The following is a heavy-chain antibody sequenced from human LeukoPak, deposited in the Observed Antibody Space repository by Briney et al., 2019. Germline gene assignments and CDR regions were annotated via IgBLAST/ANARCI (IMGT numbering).Heavy chain of an antibody. CDR2: IIPIFGTA. Sequence: ASVEVSCKASGGTFSSYAISWVRQAPGQGLEWMGGIIPIFGTANYAQKFQGRVTITTDESTSTAYMELSSLKSEDTAVYYCARGRPSGSYYYDSSGYPYYFDYWGQGTLVTVSS. J-gene: IGHJ4*02. D-gene: IGHD3-22*01. CDR3: ARGRPSGSYYYDSSGYPYYFDY. CDR1: GGTFSSYA. V-gene: IGHV1-69*05.